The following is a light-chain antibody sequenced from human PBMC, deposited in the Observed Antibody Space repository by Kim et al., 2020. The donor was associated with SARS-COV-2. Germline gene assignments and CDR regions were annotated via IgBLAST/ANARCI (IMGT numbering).Light chain of an antibody. J-gene: IGKJ4*01. CDR2: MAS. V-gene: IGKV1-5*03. CDR3: QQDNSYPLT. CDR1: QSINNW. Sequence: SAAEGDRVTVTCRASQSINNWLAWYQQKPVKAPKRLIYMASALESGDPSRFSGSGSGTEFTLTISSLQPDNFATYNCQQDNSYPLTFGGGTKVEI.